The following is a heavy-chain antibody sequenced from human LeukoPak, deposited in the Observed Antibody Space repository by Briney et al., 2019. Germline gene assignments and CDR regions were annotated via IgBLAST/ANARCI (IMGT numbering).Heavy chain of an antibody. CDR2: IWYDGRNE. D-gene: IGHD2-15*01. J-gene: IGHJ6*02. Sequence: GGSLRLSCAASGFIFGNYGMHWVRQAPGEGLEWVAGIWYDGRNEDYVDSVKGRLTTSRDNSKHTLYVQMNSLRVEDTAVYYCARDKYCSGASCWHGMDVWGQGTTVTVSS. V-gene: IGHV3-33*01. CDR3: ARDKYCSGASCWHGMDV. CDR1: GFIFGNYG.